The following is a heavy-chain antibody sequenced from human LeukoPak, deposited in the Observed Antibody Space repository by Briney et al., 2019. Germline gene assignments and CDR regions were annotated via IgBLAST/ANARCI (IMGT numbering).Heavy chain of an antibody. J-gene: IGHJ4*02. V-gene: IGHV3-13*01. CDR2: IGTAGDT. Sequence: GSLRLSCAASGFTFSSYDMHWVRQATGKGLEWVSAIGTAGDTYYPGSVKGRFTISRENAKNSLYLQMNSLRAEDTAVYYCARGRRRVLRYFDWLGYFDYWGQGTLVTVSS. D-gene: IGHD3-9*01. CDR3: ARGRRRVLRYFDWLGYFDY. CDR1: GFTFSSYD.